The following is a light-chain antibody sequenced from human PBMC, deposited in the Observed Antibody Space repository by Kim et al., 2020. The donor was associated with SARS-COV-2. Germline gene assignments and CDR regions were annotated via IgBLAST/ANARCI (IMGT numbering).Light chain of an antibody. Sequence: QLVLTQSPSASASLGASVKLTCTLTSGHSNNAIAWHQRQPEEGPRFLMRVNSDGSHIKGDGIPDRFSGSSSGAERYLTISSLQSEDEADYYCHTWAAGVRVFGGGSHLTDL. CDR3: HTWAAGVRV. CDR2: VNSDGSH. CDR1: SGHSNNA. V-gene: IGLV4-69*01. J-gene: IGLJ3*02.